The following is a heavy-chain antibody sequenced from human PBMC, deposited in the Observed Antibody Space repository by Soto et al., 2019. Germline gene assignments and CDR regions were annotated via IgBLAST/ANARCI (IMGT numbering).Heavy chain of an antibody. CDR2: VYYTVTT. V-gene: IGHV4-59*01. CDR1: GGSISNYY. CDR3: ARAAEAAY. J-gene: IGHJ4*02. D-gene: IGHD2-15*01. Sequence: PSETLSLTCTVSGGSISNYYWGWIRQPPGKGLEWIGYVYYTVTTHFNPSLKSRVSMSVDTSKNQFSLKLTSVTSADTAVSYCARAAEAAYWSQGTLVTVTS.